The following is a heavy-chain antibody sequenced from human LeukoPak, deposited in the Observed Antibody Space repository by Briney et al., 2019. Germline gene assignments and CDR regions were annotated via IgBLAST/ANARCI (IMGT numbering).Heavy chain of an antibody. J-gene: IGHJ4*02. CDR3: ASGGLYSSGWYGDY. CDR1: GGTFSSYA. Sequence: SVKVSCKASGGTFSSYAISWVRQAPGQGLEWMGGIIPIFGTANYAQKFQGRVTITADESTSTAYMELSSLRSEDTAVYYCASGGLYSSGWYGDYWGQGTLVAVSS. V-gene: IGHV1-69*13. CDR2: IIPIFGTA. D-gene: IGHD6-19*01.